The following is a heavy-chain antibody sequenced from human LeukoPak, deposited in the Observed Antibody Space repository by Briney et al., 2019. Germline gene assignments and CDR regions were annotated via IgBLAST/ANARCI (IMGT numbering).Heavy chain of an antibody. CDR1: GFTFGDYA. CDR3: TRVDDYGDYVGIDY. Sequence: GGSLRLSCTASGFTFGDYAMSWFRQAPGKGLEWVGFIRSKAYGGTTEYAASVKGRFTISRDDSKSIAYLQMNSLKTEDTAMYYCTRVDDYGDYVGIDYWGQGTLVTVSS. D-gene: IGHD4-17*01. V-gene: IGHV3-49*03. CDR2: IRSKAYGGTT. J-gene: IGHJ4*02.